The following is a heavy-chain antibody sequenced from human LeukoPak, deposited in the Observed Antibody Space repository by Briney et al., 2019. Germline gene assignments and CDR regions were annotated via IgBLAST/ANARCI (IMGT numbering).Heavy chain of an antibody. J-gene: IGHJ3*02. CDR2: IYYSGNT. CDR1: GGSISSYY. V-gene: IGHV4-59*01. D-gene: IGHD1-26*01. Sequence: PSETLSLTCTVSGGSISSYYWSWIRQPPGKGLEWIGYIYYSGNTNYNPSLKSRVTISVDTSKNQFSLKLSSVTAADTAVYYCARVVVGATIAFDIWGQGTIVTVSS. CDR3: ARVVVGATIAFDI.